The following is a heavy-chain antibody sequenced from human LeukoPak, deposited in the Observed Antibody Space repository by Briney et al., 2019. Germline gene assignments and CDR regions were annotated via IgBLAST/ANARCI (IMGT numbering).Heavy chain of an antibody. V-gene: IGHV3-23*01. CDR2: INNIGGST. J-gene: IGHJ6*02. D-gene: IGHD5-12*01. Sequence: HTGGSLRLSCAASGFTFITYAMTRVRQAPGRGLEWVSSINNIGGSTYYAGSVKGRFTISRDNSKNTVYLEMNSLRAEDTAIYFCAEGSIVRTIGDMDVWGQGTTVTVSS. CDR1: GFTFITYA. CDR3: AEGSIVRTIGDMDV.